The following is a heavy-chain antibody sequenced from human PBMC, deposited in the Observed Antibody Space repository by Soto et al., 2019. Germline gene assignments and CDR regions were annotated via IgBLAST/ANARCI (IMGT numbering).Heavy chain of an antibody. CDR2: INPSGGST. D-gene: IGHD6-13*01. CDR3: ASSIYSSSWALDY. J-gene: IGHJ4*02. V-gene: IGHV1-46*01. Sequence: ASVKFSCKAFGYTFTSYYMHWVLRAPGQGLEWMGIINPSGGSTSYAQKFQGRVTMTRDTSTSTVYMELSSLRSEDTAVYYCASSIYSSSWALDYWGQGTLVTVSS. CDR1: GYTFTSYY.